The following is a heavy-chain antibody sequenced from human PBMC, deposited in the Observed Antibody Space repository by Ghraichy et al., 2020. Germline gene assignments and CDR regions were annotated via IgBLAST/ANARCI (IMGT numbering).Heavy chain of an antibody. CDR1: GGSISSGGYY. D-gene: IGHD2-2*01. Sequence: SQTLSLTCTVSGGSISSGGYYWSWIRQHPGKGLEWIGYIYYSGSTYYNPSLKSRVTISVDTSKNQFSLKLSSVTAADTAVYYCAITNCSSTSCYGMKAFDIWGQGTMVTVSS. CDR2: IYYSGST. V-gene: IGHV4-31*03. J-gene: IGHJ3*02. CDR3: AITNCSSTSCYGMKAFDI.